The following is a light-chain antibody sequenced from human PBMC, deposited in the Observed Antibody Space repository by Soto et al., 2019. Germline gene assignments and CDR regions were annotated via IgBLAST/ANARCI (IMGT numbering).Light chain of an antibody. Sequence: DIVMTPSPDSLAVSLGERAAIHCKSSQSVLYSSNNKNYLSWYQQKPGQPPKLLIYWASTRASGVPDRFSGSGSGTDFTLTISSLQAEDVAVYYCHQYYRTPLTFGGGTKVEIK. CDR2: WAS. J-gene: IGKJ4*01. V-gene: IGKV4-1*01. CDR3: HQYYRTPLT. CDR1: QSVLYSSNNKNY.